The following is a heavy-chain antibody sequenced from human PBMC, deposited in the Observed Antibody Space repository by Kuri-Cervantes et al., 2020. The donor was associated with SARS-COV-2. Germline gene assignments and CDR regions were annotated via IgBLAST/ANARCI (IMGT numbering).Heavy chain of an antibody. Sequence: GESLKISCAASGFTFSSYGMRWVRQAPGKGLEWVAVISYDGSNKYYADSVKGRFTISRDNSKNTLYLQMSSLRVEDTAVYYCARDEEAGTSTTFDYWGQGTLVTVSS. CDR2: ISYDGSNK. D-gene: IGHD1-1*01. CDR1: GFTFSSYG. J-gene: IGHJ4*02. V-gene: IGHV3-30*03. CDR3: ARDEEAGTSTTFDY.